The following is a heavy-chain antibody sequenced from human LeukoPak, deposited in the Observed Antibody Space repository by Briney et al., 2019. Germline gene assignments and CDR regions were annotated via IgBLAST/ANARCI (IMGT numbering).Heavy chain of an antibody. J-gene: IGHJ4*02. CDR1: GFTFSSYA. CDR3: ARAELAMGYFDY. D-gene: IGHD5-18*01. CDR2: ISYDGSNK. V-gene: IGHV3-30-3*01. Sequence: PGGSLRLSCAASGFTFSSYAMSWVRQAPGKGLEWVAVISYDGSNKYYADSVKGRFTISRDNSKNTLYLQMNSLRAEDTAVYYCARAELAMGYFDYWGQGTLVTVSS.